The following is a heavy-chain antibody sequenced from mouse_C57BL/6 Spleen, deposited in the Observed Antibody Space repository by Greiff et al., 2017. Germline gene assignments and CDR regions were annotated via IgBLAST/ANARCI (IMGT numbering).Heavy chain of an antibody. CDR2: ISSGGDYI. CDR3: TRDRGYYGEMDY. CDR1: GFTFSSYA. V-gene: IGHV5-9-1*02. D-gene: IGHD1-1*01. Sequence: EVKLVESGEGLVKPGGSLKLSCAASGFTFSSYAMSWVRQTLEKRLEWVAYISSGGDYIYYADTVKGRFTISRDNARNTLYLQMSSLKSEDTAMYYCTRDRGYYGEMDYWGQGTSVTVSS. J-gene: IGHJ4*01.